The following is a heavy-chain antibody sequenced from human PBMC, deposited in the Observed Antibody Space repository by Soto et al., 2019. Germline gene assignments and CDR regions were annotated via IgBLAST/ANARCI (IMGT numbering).Heavy chain of an antibody. J-gene: IGHJ4*02. CDR3: VKAGYTSGLL. D-gene: IGHD6-25*01. V-gene: IGHV3-23*01. Sequence: VHLLESGGGLIQPGGSLRLSCVASGFTFSSYAMNWVRQGPGTGLEWVAVIDSDDGKTYYANAVKGRFSISRDNSKNTLFLQMNSLRVEDTATCYCVKAGYTSGLLWGQGTLVTV. CDR2: IDSDDGKT. CDR1: GFTFSSYA.